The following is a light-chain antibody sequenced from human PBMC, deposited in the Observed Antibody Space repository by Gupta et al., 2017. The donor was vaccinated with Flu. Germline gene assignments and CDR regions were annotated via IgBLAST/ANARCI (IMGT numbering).Light chain of an antibody. Sequence: DIQMTQSPSSLSASVGDRVTITCRASETISSYLSWFQQKPWKAPKLLIYGASSLQSGAPSRFSGSGXGTXFTLTIXSLQREDFATYYCQQSDNMPWTFGXGTKVEIK. CDR3: QQSDNMPWT. V-gene: IGKV1-39*01. J-gene: IGKJ1*01. CDR2: GAS. CDR1: ETISSY.